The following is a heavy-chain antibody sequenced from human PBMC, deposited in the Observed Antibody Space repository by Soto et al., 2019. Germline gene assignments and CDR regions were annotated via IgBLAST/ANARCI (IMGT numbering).Heavy chain of an antibody. CDR2: IKQDGSRK. CDR3: ARDWSPFDL. Sequence: PGGSLRLSCAASGFTFGNYWMTWVRQAPGKGLEWVANIKQDGSRKDYVDSVKGRFTVSRGNAKNSLYLQMDSLSAGDTAMYYCARDWSPFDLWGQGTLVTVSS. J-gene: IGHJ4*02. V-gene: IGHV3-7*01. CDR1: GFTFGNYW. D-gene: IGHD3-3*01.